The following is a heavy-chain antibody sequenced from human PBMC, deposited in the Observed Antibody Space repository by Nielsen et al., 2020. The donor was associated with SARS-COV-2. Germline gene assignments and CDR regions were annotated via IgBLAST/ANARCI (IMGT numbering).Heavy chain of an antibody. CDR2: ISWDGGTV. CDR1: GFRFDDFA. Sequence: SLRLSCAAYGFRFDDFAMHWVRQAPRKGLEWVAGISWDGGTVGFADSVQGRFSISRDNAKNSLFLQMNSLRADDTALYYCVKVLYREGFDFDHWGQGALITVSS. J-gene: IGHJ4*02. V-gene: IGHV3-9*01. CDR3: VKVLYREGFDFDH. D-gene: IGHD3-16*01.